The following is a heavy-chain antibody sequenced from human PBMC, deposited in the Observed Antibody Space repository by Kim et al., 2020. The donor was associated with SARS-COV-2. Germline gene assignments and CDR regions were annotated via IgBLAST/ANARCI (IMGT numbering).Heavy chain of an antibody. CDR3: ARIQMYYYDSSGYSANDY. Sequence: ASVKVSCKASGYTFTGYYMHWVRQAPGQGLEWMGRINPNSGGTNYAQKFQGRVTMTRDTSISTAYMELSRLRSDDTAVYYCARIQMYYYDSSGYSANDYWGQGTLVTVSS. J-gene: IGHJ4*02. V-gene: IGHV1-2*06. D-gene: IGHD3-22*01. CDR2: INPNSGGT. CDR1: GYTFTGYY.